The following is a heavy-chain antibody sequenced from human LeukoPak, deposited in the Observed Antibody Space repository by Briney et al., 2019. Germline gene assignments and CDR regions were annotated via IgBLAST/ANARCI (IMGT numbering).Heavy chain of an antibody. CDR3: ASSYSPSGWQYYYYYMDV. V-gene: IGHV3-66*02. CDR2: IYSGGST. J-gene: IGHJ6*03. Sequence: GGSLRLSCAASGFTVSSNYMSWVRQAPGKGLEWVSVIYSGGSTYYADSVKGRFTISRDNSKNTLYLQMNSLRAEDTAVYYCASSYSPSGWQYYYYYMDVWGKGTTVTVSS. CDR1: GFTVSSNY. D-gene: IGHD6-19*01.